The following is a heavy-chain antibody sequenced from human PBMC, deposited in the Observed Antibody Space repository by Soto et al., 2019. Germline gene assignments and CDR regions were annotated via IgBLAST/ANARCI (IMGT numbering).Heavy chain of an antibody. Sequence: QVQLQESGPGLVKPSQTLSLTCTVSGGSISSGGYTWSWIRQHPGKGLEGFGYIYYSGSTYYNPSLKSRVTISVDTSKNQFSLKLSSVTAADTAVYYCARGPKAYGSGSFPFDYWGQGTLVTVSS. V-gene: IGHV4-31*03. J-gene: IGHJ4*02. CDR3: ARGPKAYGSGSFPFDY. CDR2: IYYSGST. D-gene: IGHD3-10*01. CDR1: GGSISSGGYT.